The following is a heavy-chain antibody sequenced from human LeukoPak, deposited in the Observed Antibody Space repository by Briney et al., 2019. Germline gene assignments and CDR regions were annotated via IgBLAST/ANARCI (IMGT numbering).Heavy chain of an antibody. CDR3: ARDRASGSGTLDY. CDR1: GFTFSSYS. Sequence: GGSLRLSCAASGFTFSSYSMNWVRQAPGKGLEWVSYISSSSSTIYYADSVKGRFTISRDNAKSSLYLQMNSLRAEDTAVYYCARDRASGSGTLDYWGQGTLVNVSS. CDR2: ISSSSSTI. J-gene: IGHJ4*02. V-gene: IGHV3-48*04. D-gene: IGHD3-10*01.